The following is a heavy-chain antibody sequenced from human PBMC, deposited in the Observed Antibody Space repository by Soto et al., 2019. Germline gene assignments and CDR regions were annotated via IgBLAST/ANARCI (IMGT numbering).Heavy chain of an antibody. D-gene: IGHD3-22*01. J-gene: IGHJ3*02. V-gene: IGHV3-23*01. CDR2: FSGSGGSI. CDR1: GFTFSSYA. Sequence: EVQVLESGGGLVQPGGSLRLSCVASGFTFSSYAMSWVRQAPGKGLEWVSGFSGSGGSIYYADSVKGRFTISRDNSKNTLYLQMNSLRAEDTAVYYCAKDMIVVVITSSSAFDIWGQGTMVTVSS. CDR3: AKDMIVVVITSSSAFDI.